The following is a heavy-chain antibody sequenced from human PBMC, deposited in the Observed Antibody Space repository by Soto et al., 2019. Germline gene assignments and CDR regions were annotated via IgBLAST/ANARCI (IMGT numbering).Heavy chain of an antibody. V-gene: IGHV3-7*03. CDR3: ASVAPKTYDEQQLDC. J-gene: IGHJ4*02. Sequence: EVQLVESGVGLVQPWVSLRLSCAASVFAFSNHWMTWVRQAPGKGLEWVANIKQDGSGEYYVYSVKGRFTISSDNAKNLLSLQKNSLRSQDTAVYYCASVAPKTYDEQQLDCWDQGTLHNDPS. CDR1: VFAFSNHW. CDR2: IKQDGSGE. D-gene: IGHD5-12*01.